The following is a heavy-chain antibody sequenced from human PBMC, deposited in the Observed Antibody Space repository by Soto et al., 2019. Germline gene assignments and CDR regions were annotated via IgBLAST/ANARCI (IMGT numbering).Heavy chain of an antibody. CDR2: IYHSGST. CDR1: GGSISSGGYS. CDR3: AGGIAARPLGY. D-gene: IGHD6-6*01. J-gene: IGHJ4*02. Sequence: QLPLQESGSGLVKPSQTLSLTCAVSGGSISSGGYSWSWIRQPPGKGLEWIGYIYHSGSTYYNPSLKSRVTISVDRSKDQFSLKLSSGTAADTAVYYCAGGIAARPLGYWGQGTLVTVSS. V-gene: IGHV4-30-2*01.